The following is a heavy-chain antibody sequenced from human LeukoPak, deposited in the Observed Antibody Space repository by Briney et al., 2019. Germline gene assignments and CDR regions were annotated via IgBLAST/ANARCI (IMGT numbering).Heavy chain of an antibody. CDR3: AKRDVDIVATINYYYGMDV. J-gene: IGHJ6*02. Sequence: GGSLRLSCAASGFTFSSYAMSWVHQAPGKGLEWVSAISGSGGSTYYADSVKGRFTISRDDSKNTLYLQMNSLRAEDTAVYYCAKRDVDIVATINYYYGMDVWGQGTTVTVSS. D-gene: IGHD5-12*01. CDR1: GFTFSSYA. V-gene: IGHV3-23*01. CDR2: ISGSGGST.